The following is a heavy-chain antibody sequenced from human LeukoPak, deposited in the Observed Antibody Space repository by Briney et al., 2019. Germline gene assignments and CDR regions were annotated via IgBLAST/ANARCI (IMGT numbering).Heavy chain of an antibody. CDR1: GFTFSRYE. D-gene: IGHD3-9*01. J-gene: IGHJ4*02. CDR2: ISSSGSTI. V-gene: IGHV3-48*03. CDR3: ARGDYYDILTGYYLDY. Sequence: GGPLRLSSAASGFTFSRYEMNWVRQAPGKALEWVSYISSSGSTIYYADSVKGRFTISRDNAKNSLYLQMNSLRAEDTAVYYCARGDYYDILTGYYLDYWGQGTLVTVSS.